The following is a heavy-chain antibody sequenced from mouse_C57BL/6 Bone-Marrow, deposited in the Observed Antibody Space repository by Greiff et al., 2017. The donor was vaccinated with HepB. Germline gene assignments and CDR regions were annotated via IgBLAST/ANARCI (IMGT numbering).Heavy chain of an antibody. V-gene: IGHV7-3*01. Sequence: EVQRVESGGGLVQPGGSLSLSCAASGFTFTDYYMSWVRQPPGKALEWLGFIRNKANGYTTEYSASVKGRFTISRDNSQSILYLQMNALRAEDSATYYCARYITYGSSYGWYFDVWGTGTTVTVSS. CDR3: ARYITYGSSYGWYFDV. D-gene: IGHD1-1*01. J-gene: IGHJ1*03. CDR2: IRNKANGYTT. CDR1: GFTFTDYY.